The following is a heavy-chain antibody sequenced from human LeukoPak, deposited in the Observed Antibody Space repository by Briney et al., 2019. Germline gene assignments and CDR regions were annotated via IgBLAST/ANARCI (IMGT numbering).Heavy chain of an antibody. Sequence: ASVKVSCKASGYTXTIYGISWVRQAPGQGLEWMGRISAYNGNTNYAQKLQGRVTMTTDTSTSTAYMELRSLRSDDTAVYYCARGGYYYDSSGYPADYWGQGTLVTVSS. J-gene: IGHJ4*02. CDR2: ISAYNGNT. CDR3: ARGGYYYDSSGYPADY. V-gene: IGHV1-18*01. CDR1: GYTXTIYG. D-gene: IGHD3-22*01.